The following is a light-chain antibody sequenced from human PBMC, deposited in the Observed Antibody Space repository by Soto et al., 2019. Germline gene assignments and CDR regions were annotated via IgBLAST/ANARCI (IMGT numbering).Light chain of an antibody. CDR1: QSVSSN. CDR3: QQYNNWLFT. Sequence: EIVMTQSPATLSVSPGERATLSCRASQSVSSNLAWYQQKPGQAPRLLIYGQSTRATGIPARFSGSGSGTEFTLTISSLQYEDFAVYYCQQYNNWLFTFGPGNKVDIK. V-gene: IGKV3-15*01. J-gene: IGKJ3*01. CDR2: GQS.